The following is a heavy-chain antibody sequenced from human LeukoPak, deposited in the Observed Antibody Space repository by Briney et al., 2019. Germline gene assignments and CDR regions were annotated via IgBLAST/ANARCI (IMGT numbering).Heavy chain of an antibody. CDR3: ARAGGWAREDYKADAFHI. CDR2: ISVYNGNT. V-gene: IGHV1-18*01. J-gene: IGHJ3*02. D-gene: IGHD6-19*01. CDR1: GYTFTNYG. Sequence: ASVKVSFKASGYTFTNYGISWVRQAPGQGLEWMGWISVYNGNTDYAQNLQGRVTMTTDTSTTTAYMELRSLISDDTAVYYCARAGGWAREDYKADAFHIWGQGTMVTVSS.